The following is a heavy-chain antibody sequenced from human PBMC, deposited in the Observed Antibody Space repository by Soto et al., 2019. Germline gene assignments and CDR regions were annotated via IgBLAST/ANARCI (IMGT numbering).Heavy chain of an antibody. CDR1: GYPIRNGYY. Sequence: SETLSLTCSVSGYPIRNGYYWGWIRQPPGKGLEWIGSIFHTGRAYYSPSLESRVTISVDTSNNQFSLKLRSVTAADTAVYYCARDRGARDSGWYVVHEFWGRGTLVTVSS. V-gene: IGHV4-38-2*02. D-gene: IGHD6-19*01. J-gene: IGHJ4*02. CDR2: IFHTGRA. CDR3: ARDRGARDSGWYVVHEF.